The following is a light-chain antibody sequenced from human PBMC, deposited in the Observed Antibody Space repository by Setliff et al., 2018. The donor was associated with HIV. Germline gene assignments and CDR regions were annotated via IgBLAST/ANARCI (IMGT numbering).Light chain of an antibody. CDR2: EVS. CDR3: CSYAGSSTYV. Sequence: QFVLTQPASVSGSPGQSITISCTGSSSDVGSYNLVSWYQQHPGKAPKLMIYEVSKRPSGVSNRFSGSKSGNTASLTISGLQAEDEADYYCCSYAGSSTYVFGTGTKATV. CDR1: SSDVGSYNL. J-gene: IGLJ1*01. V-gene: IGLV2-23*02.